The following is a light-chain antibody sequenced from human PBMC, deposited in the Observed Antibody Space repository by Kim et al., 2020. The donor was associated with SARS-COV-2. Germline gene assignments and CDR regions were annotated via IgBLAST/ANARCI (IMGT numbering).Light chain of an antibody. J-gene: IGLJ3*02. V-gene: IGLV2-11*01. Sequence: GQSVPISCTGTSSDVGGYNYVSWYQQHPGKAPKLIIYDVSKRPSGVPDRFSGSKSGNTASLTISGLQAEDEADYYCCSYAGSLNWVFGGGTQLTVL. CDR1: SSDVGGYNY. CDR2: DVS. CDR3: CSYAGSLNWV.